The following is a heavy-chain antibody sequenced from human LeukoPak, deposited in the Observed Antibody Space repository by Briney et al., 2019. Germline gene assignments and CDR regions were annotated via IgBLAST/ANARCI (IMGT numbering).Heavy chain of an antibody. CDR3: ARDKVTY. CDR1: GFIFSNYW. V-gene: IGHV3-7*01. CDR2: INKDGSEI. Sequence: GGSLRLSCAASGFIFSNYWMSWARQAPGKGLEWVAHINKDGSEIYYVDSVKGRFTISRDNAKSSLSLQMNSLRVEDTAVYYCARDKVTYWGQGILVTVSS. J-gene: IGHJ4*02.